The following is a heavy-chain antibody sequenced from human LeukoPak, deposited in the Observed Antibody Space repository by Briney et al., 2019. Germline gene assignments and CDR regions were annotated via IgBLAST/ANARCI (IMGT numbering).Heavy chain of an antibody. J-gene: IGHJ4*02. CDR1: GGSITRGTNY. V-gene: IGHV4-39*01. CDR2: IYYSGTT. CDR3: ARHNPYFDY. D-gene: IGHD1-14*01. Sequence: PSETLSLTCTVPGGSITRGTNYWGWIRQPPGKGLEWIGSIYYSGTTYYNPSLKSRVTISIDTSKNQVSLKLTSVTATDTAVYYCARHNPYFDYWGQGTLVTVSS.